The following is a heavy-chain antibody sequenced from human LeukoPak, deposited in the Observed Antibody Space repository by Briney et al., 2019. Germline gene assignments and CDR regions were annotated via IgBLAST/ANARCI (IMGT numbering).Heavy chain of an antibody. CDR2: IKSKTDGGTT. CDR1: GFTFSNAW. D-gene: IGHD5-18*01. CDR3: TTDRGYSYGSVGY. J-gene: IGHJ4*02. V-gene: IGHV3-15*01. Sequence: GGSLRLSCAASGFTFSNAWMSWVRQAPGKGLEWVGRIKSKTDGGTTDYAAPVKGRFTISRDDSKNTLYLQMNSLKTEDTAVHYCTTDRGYSYGSVGYWGQGTLVTVSS.